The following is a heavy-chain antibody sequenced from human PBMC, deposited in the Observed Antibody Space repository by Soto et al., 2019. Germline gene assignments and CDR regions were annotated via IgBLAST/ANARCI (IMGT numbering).Heavy chain of an antibody. CDR1: GESFSNYY. J-gene: IGHJ6*03. CDR2: INHSGST. D-gene: IGHD3-10*01. CDR3: ARVNSLVRGDRAAYMDV. Sequence: SETLSLTCAVYGESFSNYYWNWIRQPPGKGLEWIGEINHSGSTNYNPSLKSRVTILVDTSKNQFSLMLSSVTAADTAVYYCARVNSLVRGDRAAYMDVWGKGATVTV. V-gene: IGHV4-34*01.